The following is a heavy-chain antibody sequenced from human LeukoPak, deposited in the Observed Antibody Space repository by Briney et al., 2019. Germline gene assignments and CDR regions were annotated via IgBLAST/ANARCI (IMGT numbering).Heavy chain of an antibody. J-gene: IGHJ6*02. Sequence: PSETLSLTCTVSGGSISSYYWSWIRQPPGKGLEWIGYIYYSGSTNYNPSLKSRVTISVDTSKNQFSLKLSSVTAADTAVYYCARQQSSGWYQSYYYYYGMDVWGQGTTVTVS. V-gene: IGHV4-59*08. CDR3: ARQQSSGWYQSYYYYYGMDV. CDR2: IYYSGST. D-gene: IGHD6-19*01. CDR1: GGSISSYY.